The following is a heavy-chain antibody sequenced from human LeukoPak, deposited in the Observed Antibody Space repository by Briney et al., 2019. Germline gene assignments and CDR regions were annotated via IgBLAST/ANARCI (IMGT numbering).Heavy chain of an antibody. CDR2: INTNTGNP. CDR1: GYTFTSYA. D-gene: IGHD6-19*01. J-gene: IGHJ5*02. V-gene: IGHV7-4-1*02. Sequence: GASVKVSCKASGYTFTSYAMNWVRQAPGQGLEWMGWINTNTGNPTYAQGFTGRSVFSLDTSVSTAYLQISSLKAEDTAVYYCARGQWLVRGSGNWFDPWGQGTLVTVSS. CDR3: ARGQWLVRGSGNWFDP.